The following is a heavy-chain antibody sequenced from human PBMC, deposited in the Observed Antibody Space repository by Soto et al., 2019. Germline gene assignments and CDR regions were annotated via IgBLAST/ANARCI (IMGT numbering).Heavy chain of an antibody. V-gene: IGHV4-34*01. CDR2: VHHSGTT. J-gene: IGHJ6*02. CDR1: GGSFSGYY. CDR3: VRQKGFFDWSSHVTGPGGMDV. D-gene: IGHD3-9*01. Sequence: QVQLQQWGAGLLKPSETLSLTCAVNGGSFSGYYWNWIRQSAGKGLEWIGRVHHSGTTNYNPSLKSRLTISLDTSKKHCSRQLNSVTAADTAMYYCVRQKGFFDWSSHVTGPGGMDVWGQGTSVNVSS.